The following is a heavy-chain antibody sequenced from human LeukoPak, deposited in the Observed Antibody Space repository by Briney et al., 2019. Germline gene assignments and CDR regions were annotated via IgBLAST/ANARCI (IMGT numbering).Heavy chain of an antibody. J-gene: IGHJ3*02. CDR2: IYHNGDT. D-gene: IGHD2-2*02. V-gene: IGHV4-30-4*08. CDR3: ARAGVVPAAINRAFDI. CDR1: GGSIISGDYY. Sequence: SETLSLTCIVSGGSIISGDYYWSWIRQPPGKGLEWIGYIYHNGDTYYNPSLKSRVSISVDTSKNQFSLKLSSVTAADTAVYYCARAGVVPAAINRAFDIWGQGPVVTVSS.